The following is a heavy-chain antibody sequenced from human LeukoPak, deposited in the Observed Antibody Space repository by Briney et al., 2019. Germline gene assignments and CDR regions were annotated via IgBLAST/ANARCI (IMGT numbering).Heavy chain of an antibody. Sequence: PSETLSLTCSVSGGSISSYYWSWIRQPPGKGLEWIAYIHYSGSTNYNPSLKSRVTISVDTSKNQFSLKLSSVTAADTAVYYCARGLATYFDYWGQGTLVTVSS. V-gene: IGHV4-59*12. J-gene: IGHJ4*02. CDR2: IHYSGST. CDR3: ARGLATYFDY. CDR1: GGSISSYY. D-gene: IGHD1-26*01.